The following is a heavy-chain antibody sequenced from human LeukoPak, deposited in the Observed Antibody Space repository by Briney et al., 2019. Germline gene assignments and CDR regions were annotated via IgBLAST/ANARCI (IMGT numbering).Heavy chain of an antibody. D-gene: IGHD1-1*01. Sequence: SETLSLTCTVSGGSISRYYWSWIRQPPGKGLDWIGYIYYSGSTNYNPSLKSRVTISVDTSKNQFSLNLSSVTAADTAVYYCARHYTTWYYLGYWGQGTLVTVSS. CDR3: ARHYTTWYYLGY. J-gene: IGHJ4*02. CDR2: IYYSGST. CDR1: GGSISRYY. V-gene: IGHV4-59*08.